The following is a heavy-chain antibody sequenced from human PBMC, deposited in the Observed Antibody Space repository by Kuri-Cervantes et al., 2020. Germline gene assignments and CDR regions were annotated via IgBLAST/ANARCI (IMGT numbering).Heavy chain of an antibody. CDR1: GFTFSTFA. J-gene: IGHJ4*02. CDR3: AKGTQLWPEASFDY. D-gene: IGHD5-18*01. Sequence: GESLKISCAASGFTFSTFAMHWVRQAPGEGLEWVVVISHDGSSDFYADSVKGRFTISRDNSKNTLYLQMKSLRAEDTAVYYCAKGTQLWPEASFDYWGQGTLVTVSS. V-gene: IGHV3-30-3*01. CDR2: ISHDGSSD.